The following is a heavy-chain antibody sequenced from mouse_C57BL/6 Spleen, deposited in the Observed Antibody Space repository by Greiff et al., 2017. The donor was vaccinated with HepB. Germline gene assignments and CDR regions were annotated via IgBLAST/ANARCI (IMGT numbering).Heavy chain of an antibody. CDR2: IDPSDSYT. J-gene: IGHJ1*03. Sequence: VQLQQPGAELVKPGASVKLSCKASGYTFTSYWMQWVKQRPGQGLEWIGEIDPSDSYTNYNQKFKGKATLTVDTYSSTAYMQLSSLTSEDSAVYYCARHGSSPNWYFDVWGTGTTVTVSS. D-gene: IGHD1-1*01. CDR1: GYTFTSYW. V-gene: IGHV1-50*01. CDR3: ARHGSSPNWYFDV.